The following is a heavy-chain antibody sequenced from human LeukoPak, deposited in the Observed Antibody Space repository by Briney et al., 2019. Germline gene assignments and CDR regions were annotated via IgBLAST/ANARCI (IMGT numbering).Heavy chain of an antibody. Sequence: GGSLRLSCAASGFTFSNSWMSWVRQAPGKGLEWVSAISGSGGSTYYADSVKGRFTISRDNSKNTLYLQMNSLRAEDTAVYYCAKVREQQLAFDYWGQGTLVTVSS. V-gene: IGHV3-23*01. D-gene: IGHD6-13*01. CDR3: AKVREQQLAFDY. CDR1: GFTFSNSW. CDR2: ISGSGGST. J-gene: IGHJ4*02.